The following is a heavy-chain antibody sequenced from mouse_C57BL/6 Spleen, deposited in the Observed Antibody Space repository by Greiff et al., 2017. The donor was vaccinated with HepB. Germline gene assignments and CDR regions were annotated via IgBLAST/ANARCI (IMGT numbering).Heavy chain of an antibody. CDR3: ARSEATVGPGYFDV. CDR1: GYTFTSYW. Sequence: VQLQQPGTELVKPGASVKLSCKASGYTFTSYWMHWVKQRPGQGLEWIGNINPSNGGTNYNEKFKSKATLTVDKSSSTAYMQLSSLTSEDSAVYYWARSEATVGPGYFDVWGTGTTVTVSS. V-gene: IGHV1-53*01. J-gene: IGHJ1*03. D-gene: IGHD1-1*01. CDR2: INPSNGGT.